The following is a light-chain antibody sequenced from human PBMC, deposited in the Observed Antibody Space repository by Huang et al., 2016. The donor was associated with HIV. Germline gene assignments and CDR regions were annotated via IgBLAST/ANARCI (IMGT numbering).Light chain of an antibody. CDR1: QSLSSQ. J-gene: IGKJ1*01. Sequence: EIVMTPSPATLSVSPGERVTLSCRASQSLSSQLAWYQQKRGQAPRLLIYGVSTRATDIPARFSGSVSGTDFTLTINSLQSEDFATYYCQQYNDWPLTFGQGTEVEIK. V-gene: IGKV3-15*01. CDR2: GVS. CDR3: QQYNDWPLT.